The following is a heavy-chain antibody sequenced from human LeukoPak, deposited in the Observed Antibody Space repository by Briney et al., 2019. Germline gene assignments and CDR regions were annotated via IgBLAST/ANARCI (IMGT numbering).Heavy chain of an antibody. Sequence: SETLSLTCTISGGSISSSSYYWGWIRQPPGKGLEWIGSIYYSGSTYYNPSLKSRVTISVDTSKNQFSLKLSSVTAADTAVYYCARLSSTLWPRGGNWFDYWGQGTLVTVSS. CDR1: GGSISSSSYY. J-gene: IGHJ4*02. CDR3: ARLSSTLWPRGGNWFDY. V-gene: IGHV4-39*01. D-gene: IGHD1-1*01. CDR2: IYYSGST.